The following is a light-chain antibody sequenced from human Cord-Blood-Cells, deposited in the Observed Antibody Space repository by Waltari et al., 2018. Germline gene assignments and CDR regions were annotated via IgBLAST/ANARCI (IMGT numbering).Light chain of an antibody. Sequence: IVLTPSPGPLSLSPGERATLSCRASQSVSSSYLAWYQQKPGQAPRLLIYGASSRATGIPDRFSGSGSGTDFTLTISRLEPEDFAVYYCQQYGSSPFTFGPGTKVDIK. CDR2: GAS. CDR1: QSVSSSY. J-gene: IGKJ3*01. V-gene: IGKV3-20*01. CDR3: QQYGSSPFT.